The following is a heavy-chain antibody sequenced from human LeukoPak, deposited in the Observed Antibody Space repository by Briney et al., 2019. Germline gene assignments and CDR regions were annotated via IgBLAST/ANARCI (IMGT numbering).Heavy chain of an antibody. D-gene: IGHD5-18*01. J-gene: IGHJ4*02. V-gene: IGHV3-21*01. Sequence: GGSLRLSCVVSGFTFSSYHMNWVRQAPGKGLEWVSSISVTNSYIYYADSVMGRFTISRDNAKNSLYLQMNSLRAEDTAVYYCARRATTERGHSYGLDYWGQGTLVTVSS. CDR3: ARRATTERGHSYGLDY. CDR1: GFTFSSYH. CDR2: ISVTNSYI.